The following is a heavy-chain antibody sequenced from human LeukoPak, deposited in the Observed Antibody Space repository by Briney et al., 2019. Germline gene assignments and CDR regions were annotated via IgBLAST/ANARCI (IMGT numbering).Heavy chain of an antibody. CDR1: GGTFSSYA. CDR2: IIPIFGTA. Sequence: SVKVSCKASGGTFSSYAISWVRQAPGQGLEWMGGIIPIFGTANYAQKFQGRVTITTDESTSTAYMELSSLRSEDTAVYYCARDSPERSKGYYDILTGYYPFDYWGQGTLVTVSS. CDR3: ARDSPERSKGYYDILTGYYPFDY. D-gene: IGHD3-9*01. J-gene: IGHJ4*02. V-gene: IGHV1-69*05.